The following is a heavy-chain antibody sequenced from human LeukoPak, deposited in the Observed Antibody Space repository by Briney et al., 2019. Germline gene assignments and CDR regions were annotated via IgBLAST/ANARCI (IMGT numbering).Heavy chain of an antibody. J-gene: IGHJ5*02. CDR1: GFTFSDYY. V-gene: IGHV3-11*01. D-gene: IGHD3-16*01. CDR3: ARDRQFRLHDP. Sequence: GGSLRISCTASGFTFSDYYMSWIRQAPGKGLEWLSYISTSGGSVSYVDSVKGRFTISRDNAKNSVYLQIDSLRAEDTAMYYCARDRQFRLHDPWGQGILVTVSS. CDR2: ISTSGGSV.